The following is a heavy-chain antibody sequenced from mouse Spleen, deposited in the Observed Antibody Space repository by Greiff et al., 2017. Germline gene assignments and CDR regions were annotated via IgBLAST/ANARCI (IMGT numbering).Heavy chain of an antibody. CDR3: ARKGIGNYYFDY. J-gene: IGHJ2*01. Sequence: VHVKQSGPVLVKPGASVKMSCKASGYTFTDYYMNWVKQSHGKSLEWIGVINPYNGGTSYNQKFKGKATLTVDKSSSTAYMELNSLTSEDSAVYYCARKGIGNYYFDYWGQGTTLTVSS. CDR1: GYTFTDYY. D-gene: IGHD2-1*01. V-gene: IGHV1-19*01. CDR2: INPYNGGT.